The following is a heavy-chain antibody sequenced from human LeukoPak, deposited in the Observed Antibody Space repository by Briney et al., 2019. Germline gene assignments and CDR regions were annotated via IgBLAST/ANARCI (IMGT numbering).Heavy chain of an antibody. CDR3: ARYATMIVVVRDAFDI. Sequence: SETLSLTCAVYGGSFSGYYWSWIRQPPGKGLEWIGEINHSGSTNYNPSLKSRVTISVDTSKNQFPLKLSSVTAADTAVYYCARYATMIVVVRDAFDIWGQGTMVTVSS. D-gene: IGHD3-22*01. J-gene: IGHJ3*02. CDR2: INHSGST. CDR1: GGSFSGYY. V-gene: IGHV4-34*01.